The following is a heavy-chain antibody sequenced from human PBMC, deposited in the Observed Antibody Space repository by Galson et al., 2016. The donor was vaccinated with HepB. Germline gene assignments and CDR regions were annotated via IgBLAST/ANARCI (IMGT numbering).Heavy chain of an antibody. CDR2: ISPSGGST. D-gene: IGHD2-15*01. CDR1: GYTFTSYY. J-gene: IGHJ4*02. CDR3: ARIPGYCSGGSCPLDY. V-gene: IGHV1-46*01. Sequence: SVKVSCKASGYTFTSYYMHWVRQAPGQGLEWMGIISPSGGSTSYAQKFQGRVTMTRDTSTSTVYMELSSLRSEDTAVYYCARIPGYCSGGSCPLDYWGQGTLVTVSS.